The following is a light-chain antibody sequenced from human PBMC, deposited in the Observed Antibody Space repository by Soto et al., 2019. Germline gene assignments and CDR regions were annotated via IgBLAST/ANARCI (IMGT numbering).Light chain of an antibody. CDR1: SGHSSYI. Sequence: QSVLTQSSSASASLGSSVKLTCTLSSGHSSYIIAWHQQQPGKAPRYLMKLESSGSYNKGSGVPDRFSGSSSGADRYLTISNLQFEDEADYYCETWVSNTRVFGGGTKVTVL. V-gene: IGLV4-60*02. CDR2: LESSGSY. CDR3: ETWVSNTRV. J-gene: IGLJ3*02.